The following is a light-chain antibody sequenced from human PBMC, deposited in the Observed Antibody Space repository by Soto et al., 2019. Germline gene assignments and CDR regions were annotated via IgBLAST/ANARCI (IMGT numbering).Light chain of an antibody. CDR2: GAS. J-gene: IGKJ1*01. Sequence: EIVLTQSPCTLSLSPGERATLSCRASQSVSSSWLAWYQQKPGQAPRLLIYGASSRATGIPDRFSGSGSGTDFTLTIGRLEPEDSAVYYCQQYGSSPWTFGQGTKVEIK. CDR1: QSVSSSW. CDR3: QQYGSSPWT. V-gene: IGKV3-20*01.